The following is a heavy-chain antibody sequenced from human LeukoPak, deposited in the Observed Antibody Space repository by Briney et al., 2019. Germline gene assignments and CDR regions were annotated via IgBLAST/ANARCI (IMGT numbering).Heavy chain of an antibody. D-gene: IGHD3-10*01. CDR3: ARQVGSYYYYYMDV. V-gene: IGHV4-39*01. CDR2: IYYSGST. J-gene: IGHJ6*03. Sequence: SETLSLTCTVSGGSISSSSYYWGWIRQPPGKGLEWIGSIYYSGSTYYNPSLKSRVTISVDTSKNQFSLKLSSVTAADTAVYYCARQVGSYYYYYMDVWRKGTTVTVSS. CDR1: GGSISSSSYY.